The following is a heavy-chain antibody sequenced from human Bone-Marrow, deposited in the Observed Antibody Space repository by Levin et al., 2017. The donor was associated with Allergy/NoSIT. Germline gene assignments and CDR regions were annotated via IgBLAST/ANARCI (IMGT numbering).Heavy chain of an antibody. V-gene: IGHV3-53*01. J-gene: IGHJ4*02. CDR3: ARALYYFDY. CDR2: IYSGGST. CDR1: GFTVSSNY. Sequence: LSLTCAVSGFTVSSNYMSWVRQAPGKGLEWVSIIYSGGSTYYADSVKGRFTISRDNSKNTLYLQMNSLRAEDTAVYYCARALYYFDYWGQGTLVTVSS.